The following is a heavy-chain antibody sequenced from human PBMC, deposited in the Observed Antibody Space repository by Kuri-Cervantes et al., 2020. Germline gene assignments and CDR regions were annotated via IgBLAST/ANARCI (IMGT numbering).Heavy chain of an antibody. Sequence: GGSLRLSCAASGFTVSSNEMSWVRQAPGKGLEWVSSISGGGGSRTYAASVKGRFTISRDNSKSTLYLQMNSLGAEDTALNYCAKLGDFVDYWGQGTLVTVSS. J-gene: IGHJ4*02. CDR1: GFTVSSNE. CDR2: ISGGGGSR. CDR3: AKLGDFVDY. D-gene: IGHD3-16*01. V-gene: IGHV3-23*01.